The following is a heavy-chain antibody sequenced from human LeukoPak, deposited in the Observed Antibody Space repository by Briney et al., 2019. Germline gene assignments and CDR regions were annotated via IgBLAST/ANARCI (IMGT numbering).Heavy chain of an antibody. Sequence: GPCLRLSRSAYSFTFNIHAVRSVRQARGGGLESHPRVSVGGERIEYADSVNGRFTLSRDNSKNKMYLEMKNLRAEDTAIYYCAKPDEVSKGNIAAGGFDSWGQGTLVTVSS. CDR3: AKPDEVSKGNIAAGGFDS. CDR1: SFTFNIHA. D-gene: IGHD6-13*01. CDR2: VSVGGERI. V-gene: IGHV3-23*01. J-gene: IGHJ5*01.